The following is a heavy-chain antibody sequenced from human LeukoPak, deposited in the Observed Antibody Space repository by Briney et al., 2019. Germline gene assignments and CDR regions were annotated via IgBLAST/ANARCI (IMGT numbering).Heavy chain of an antibody. D-gene: IGHD3-16*02. V-gene: IGHV3-33*01. CDR1: GFTFSSHG. J-gene: IGHJ4*02. Sequence: GGSLRLSCAASGFTFSSHGMHWVRQAPGKGLEWVAVIWYDGSNKYYADSVKGRFNISRDNSKNALYLQMNSLRAEDTAVYYCARDDSCDYVWGSDRLDYWGQGTLVAVSS. CDR3: ARDDSCDYVWGSDRLDY. CDR2: IWYDGSNK.